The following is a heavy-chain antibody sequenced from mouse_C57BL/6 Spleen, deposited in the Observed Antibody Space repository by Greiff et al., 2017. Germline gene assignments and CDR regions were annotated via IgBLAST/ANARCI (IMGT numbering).Heavy chain of an antibody. CDR3: ARSDYGSYYFDY. CDR2: IDPANGNT. V-gene: IGHV14-3*01. D-gene: IGHD1-1*01. J-gene: IGHJ2*01. CDR1: GFNIKNTY. Sequence: EVQLQQSVAELVRPGASVKLSCTASGFNIKNTYMHWVKQRPEQGLEWIGRIDPANGNTKYAPKFQGKATITAYTSSNTAYLQRSSLTSEDTAIYYSARSDYGSYYFDYGGQGTTLTVSS.